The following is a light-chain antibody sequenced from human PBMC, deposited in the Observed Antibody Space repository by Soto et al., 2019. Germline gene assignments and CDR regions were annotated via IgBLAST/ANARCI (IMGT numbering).Light chain of an antibody. CDR3: QHYSRTLPWT. CDR1: QTVVTNF. CDR2: GTS. Sequence: EIVLTQSPGTLSLSPGETATLSCRASQTVVTNFLAWYQQKPGQAPRLLMFGTSNRATDIPDRFGGSGSGTDFTLTIIRLEPEDVAVYYCQHYSRTLPWTFGQGTKVEIK. V-gene: IGKV3-20*01. J-gene: IGKJ1*01.